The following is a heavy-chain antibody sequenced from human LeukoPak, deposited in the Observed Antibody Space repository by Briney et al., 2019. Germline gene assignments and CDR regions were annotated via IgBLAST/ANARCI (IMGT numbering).Heavy chain of an antibody. V-gene: IGHV4-30-2*01. CDR3: ARAGDSSGFHHYYYGMDV. Sequence: PSQTLSLTCTVSGGSISSGGYYWSWIRQPPGKGLEWIGYIYHSGSTYCNPSLKSRVTISVDTSKNHFSLELSSVTAADTAVYYCARAGDSSGFHHYYYGMDVWGQGTTVTVSS. J-gene: IGHJ6*02. CDR2: IYHSGST. CDR1: GGSISSGGYY. D-gene: IGHD3-22*01.